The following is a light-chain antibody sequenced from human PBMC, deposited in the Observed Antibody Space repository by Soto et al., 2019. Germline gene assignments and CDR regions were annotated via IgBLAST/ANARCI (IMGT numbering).Light chain of an antibody. V-gene: IGKV4-1*01. CDR1: QSVLYRSQDKNY. CDR2: WTS. J-gene: IGKJ1*01. CDR3: QQYYSNPRT. Sequence: DNVMTQSPDSLAVSLGERATINCKSSQSVLYRSQDKNYLAWYQQKPGQPPRLLIYWTSIRESGVPDRFSGSGSGTDFTLTISSLQAEDVAVYYCQQYYSNPRTFGQGTKVEIK.